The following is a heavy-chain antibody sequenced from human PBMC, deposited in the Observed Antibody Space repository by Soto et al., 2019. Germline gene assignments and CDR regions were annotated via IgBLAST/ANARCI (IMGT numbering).Heavy chain of an antibody. D-gene: IGHD3-9*01. CDR1: GYTFTSYG. CDR2: ISAYNGNT. V-gene: IGHV1-18*01. CDR3: ARDPLTNYDILTGYYP. Sequence: ASVKVSCKASGYTFTSYGISWVRQAPGQGLEWMGWISAYNGNTNYAQKLQGRVTMTTDTSTSTAYMELRSLRSDDTAVYYCARDPLTNYDILTGYYPWGQGTXVTVSS. J-gene: IGHJ4*02.